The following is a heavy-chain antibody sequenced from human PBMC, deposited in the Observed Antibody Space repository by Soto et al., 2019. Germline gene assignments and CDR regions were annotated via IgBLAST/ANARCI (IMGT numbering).Heavy chain of an antibody. V-gene: IGHV4-59*08. CDR1: GGSISTYY. D-gene: IGHD6-19*01. Sequence: SETLSLTCTVSGGSISTYYWNWIRQSPGKGLEWIGYIHDSGRINYNPSLKSRVTILVDTSKNQFSLKLSSVTAADTAVYYCARQGSNSGGLDVWGKGTTVTVSS. CDR3: ARQGSNSGGLDV. J-gene: IGHJ6*04. CDR2: IHDSGRI.